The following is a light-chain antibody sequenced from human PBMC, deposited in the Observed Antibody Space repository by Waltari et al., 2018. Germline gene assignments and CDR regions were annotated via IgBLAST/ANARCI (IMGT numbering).Light chain of an antibody. V-gene: IGKV1-17*01. J-gene: IGKJ2*01. CDR1: QGVNKD. CDR3: LQDYSPPDT. CDR2: AAS. Sequence: DIQMTQSPSSLSASIGDRVPVTCRASQGVNKDLSWYQQKSGKAPTLLIYAASKLQTGVSSRFSGSGSGRDFTLTISSLQPEDVATYYCLQDYSPPDTFGQGTKVDIK.